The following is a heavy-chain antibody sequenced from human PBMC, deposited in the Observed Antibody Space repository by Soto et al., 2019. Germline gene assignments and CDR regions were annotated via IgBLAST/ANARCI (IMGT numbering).Heavy chain of an antibody. CDR2: INPASGHT. CDR3: GRSVVGATGEILYNAMDV. V-gene: IGHV1-3*01. CDR1: GYTFTTYA. D-gene: IGHD1-26*01. Sequence: QVQLVQSGAEVKKPGASVKVSCKASGYTFTTYALHWVRQAPGQRPEWMGWINPASGHTKYSKKFQDRVTITRDTSASTGYMELSSLGSEDTAVYYCGRSVVGATGEILYNAMDVWGQGTTVTVSS. J-gene: IGHJ6*02.